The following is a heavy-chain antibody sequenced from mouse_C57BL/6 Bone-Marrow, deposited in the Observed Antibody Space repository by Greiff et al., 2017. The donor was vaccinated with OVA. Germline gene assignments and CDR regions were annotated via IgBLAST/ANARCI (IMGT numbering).Heavy chain of an antibody. J-gene: IGHJ2*01. CDR1: GFYIKNTY. CDR3: HRGGVVPDY. CDR2: IDPANGNT. D-gene: IGHD1-1*01. V-gene: IGHV14-3*01. Sequence: EVQLQQSVAELVRPGASVKLSCTASGFYIKNTYMHWVKQRPEQGLEWIGRIDPANGNTKYAPKFQGKATRTADTSSNTAYLQLSSLTSEDTAIYYCHRGGVVPDYWGQGTTLTVSS.